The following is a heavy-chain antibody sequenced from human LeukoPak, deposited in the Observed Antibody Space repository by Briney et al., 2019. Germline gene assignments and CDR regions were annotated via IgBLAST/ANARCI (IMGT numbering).Heavy chain of an antibody. D-gene: IGHD3-22*01. CDR2: IYYSGST. CDR3: ARDTSAYYRPFDY. Sequence: SETLSLTCTVSGGSISGYYWSWIRQPPGKGLEWIGYIYYSGSTNYNPSLKSRVTISVDTSKNQFSLKVSSVTAADTAVYFCARDTSAYYRPFDYWGQGTLVTVSS. V-gene: IGHV4-59*01. J-gene: IGHJ4*02. CDR1: GGSISGYY.